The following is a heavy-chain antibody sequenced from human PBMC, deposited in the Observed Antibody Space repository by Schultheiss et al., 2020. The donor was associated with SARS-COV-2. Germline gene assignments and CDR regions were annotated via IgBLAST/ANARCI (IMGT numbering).Heavy chain of an antibody. CDR1: GYTFTGYY. CDR3: ARDLTDIVVVPAAMAWFDP. Sequence: ASVKVSCKASGYTFTGYYMHWVRQAPGQGLEWMGRINPNSGGTNYAQKFQGRVTMTRDTSISTAYMELSRLRSDDTAVYYCARDLTDIVVVPAAMAWFDPWGQGTLVTVSS. V-gene: IGHV1-2*06. J-gene: IGHJ5*02. CDR2: INPNSGGT. D-gene: IGHD2-2*01.